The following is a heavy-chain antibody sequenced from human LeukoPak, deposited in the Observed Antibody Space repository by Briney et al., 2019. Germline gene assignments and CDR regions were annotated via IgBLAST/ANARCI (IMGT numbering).Heavy chain of an antibody. CDR2: IKSKTDGGTT. D-gene: IGHD3-3*01. J-gene: IGHJ3*02. Sequence: PGGSLRLSCAASGFTFSNAWMSWVRQAPGKGLEWVGRIKSKTDGGTTDYAAPVKGRFTISRDDSKNTLYLQMNSLKTEDTAVYYCTTDRYDFWSGYYTDAFDIWGQGTMVTVSS. V-gene: IGHV3-15*01. CDR3: TTDRYDFWSGYYTDAFDI. CDR1: GFTFSNAW.